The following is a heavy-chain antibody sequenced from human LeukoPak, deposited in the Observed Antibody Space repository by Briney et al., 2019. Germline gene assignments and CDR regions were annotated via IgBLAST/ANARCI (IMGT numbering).Heavy chain of an antibody. CDR2: ISAYNGNT. V-gene: IGHV1-18*01. Sequence: ASVKVSCKASGYTFTSYGISWVRQAPGQGLEWMGWISAYNGNTNYAQKLQGRVTMTTDTSTSTAYMELRSLRSDDTAVYYCARDSSYSSGWDDIDYWGQGTLVTVSS. D-gene: IGHD6-19*01. J-gene: IGHJ4*02. CDR3: ARDSSYSSGWDDIDY. CDR1: GYTFTSYG.